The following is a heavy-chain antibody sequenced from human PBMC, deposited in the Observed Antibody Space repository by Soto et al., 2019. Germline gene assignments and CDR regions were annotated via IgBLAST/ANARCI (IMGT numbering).Heavy chain of an antibody. CDR1: GGSICSGGYS. D-gene: IGHD3-10*01. J-gene: IGHJ5*02. V-gene: IGHV4-30-2*01. CDR3: ARVPGP. CDR2: IYHSGST. Sequence: SETLALTCAVSGGSICSGGYSWSWIRQPPGKGLEWIGYIYHSGSTYYNPSLKSRVTISVDRSKNQFSLKLSSVTAADTAVYYCARVPGPWGQGTLVTVSS.